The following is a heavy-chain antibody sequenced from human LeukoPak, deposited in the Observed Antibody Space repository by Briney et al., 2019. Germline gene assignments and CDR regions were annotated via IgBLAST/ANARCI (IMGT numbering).Heavy chain of an antibody. CDR2: ITVYNGNT. D-gene: IGHD6-13*01. Sequence: ASVKVSCKASGYTFVTYAMHWVRQAPGQRLEWMGWITVYNGNTIYPQKLQGRVTVTTDTSTSTAYMELRSLTSDDTAMYYCARGLGSSWTPSWFDPWGQGTLVTVSS. CDR3: ARGLGSSWTPSWFDP. J-gene: IGHJ5*02. CDR1: GYTFVTYA. V-gene: IGHV1-3*01.